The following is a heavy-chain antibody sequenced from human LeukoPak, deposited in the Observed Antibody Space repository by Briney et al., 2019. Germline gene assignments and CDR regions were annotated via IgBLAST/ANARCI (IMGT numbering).Heavy chain of an antibody. J-gene: IGHJ3*02. V-gene: IGHV3-48*03. CDR2: ISSSGSSI. D-gene: IGHD1-20*01. CDR3: ASDMVLNWNPDAFDI. CDR1: GFTFSSYE. Sequence: PGGSLRLSCADSGFTFSSYEMNWVRQAPGKGLEWVSYISSSGSSIYYADSVKGRFTISRDNAKNSLYLQMNSLRAEDTAVYYCASDMVLNWNPDAFDIWGQGTMVTVSS.